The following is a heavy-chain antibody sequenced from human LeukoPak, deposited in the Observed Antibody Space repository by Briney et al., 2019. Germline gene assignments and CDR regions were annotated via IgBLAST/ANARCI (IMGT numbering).Heavy chain of an antibody. CDR2: IYYSGDT. CDR3: ARDPAVTTPFDY. Sequence: SETLSLTCTVSGGSISSSSSYWGWIRQPPGKGLEWIGSIYYSGDTYYNPSLRSRVTISLDTSKNQFSLKLSSVTAADTAVYYCARDPAVTTPFDYWGQGTLVTVSS. D-gene: IGHD4-17*01. J-gene: IGHJ4*02. CDR1: GGSISSSSSY. V-gene: IGHV4-39*07.